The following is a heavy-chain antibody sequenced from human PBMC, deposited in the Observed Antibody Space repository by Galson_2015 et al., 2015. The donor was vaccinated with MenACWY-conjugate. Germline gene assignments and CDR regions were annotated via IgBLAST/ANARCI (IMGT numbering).Heavy chain of an antibody. Sequence: SLRLSCAASGFTFSSYAMSWVRQAPGKGLEWVSAISGSGGSTYYADSVRGRFTISRDNSKNTLYLQMNSLRAEDTAVYYCAKVRSYGSGSYHFDYWGQGTLFTVSS. CDR2: ISGSGGST. V-gene: IGHV3-23*01. CDR1: GFTFSSYA. J-gene: IGHJ4*02. D-gene: IGHD3-10*01. CDR3: AKVRSYGSGSYHFDY.